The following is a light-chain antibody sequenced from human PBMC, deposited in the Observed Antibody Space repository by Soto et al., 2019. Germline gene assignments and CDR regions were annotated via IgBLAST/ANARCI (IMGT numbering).Light chain of an antibody. CDR1: QSVSSF. Sequence: EIVLTQSPGTLSLSPGERATLSCRASQSVSSFLAWYQQKPGQAPRLLIYDASNRATGIPTRFSGSGSGTDFTITISSLEPEDVAVYYCQPRSNWPSFGPGTKVDI. CDR3: QPRSNWPS. V-gene: IGKV3-11*01. CDR2: DAS. J-gene: IGKJ3*01.